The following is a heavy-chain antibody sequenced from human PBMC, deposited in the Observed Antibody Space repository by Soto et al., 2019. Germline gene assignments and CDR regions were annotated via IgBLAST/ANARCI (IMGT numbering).Heavy chain of an antibody. D-gene: IGHD3-22*01. J-gene: IGHJ3*02. CDR1: GFTFSSYG. CDR2: ISYDVSNK. Sequence: PGGSLELSCASSGFTFSSYGMHWVRQAPGKGLEWVAVISYDVSNKYYADSVKGRFTISRDNSKNTLYLQMNSLRAEDTAVYYCAKNPFGYYDSAFDIWGQGTMVTVSS. V-gene: IGHV3-30*18. CDR3: AKNPFGYYDSAFDI.